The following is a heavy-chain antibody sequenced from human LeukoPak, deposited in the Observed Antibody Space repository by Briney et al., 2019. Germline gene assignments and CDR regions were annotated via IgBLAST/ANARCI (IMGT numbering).Heavy chain of an antibody. V-gene: IGHV3-23*01. J-gene: IGHJ4*02. CDR3: AKGSGLYYDSSGYPDY. CDR2: ISASGVST. D-gene: IGHD3-22*01. Sequence: PGGSLRLSCAASGFTFSSYAMSWVRQAPGKGLEWVSAISASGVSTYYAESVKGPYNISRHNSKNTLYLQMNSLRGEDTAVYYCAKGSGLYYDSSGYPDYWGQGTLVTVSS. CDR1: GFTFSSYA.